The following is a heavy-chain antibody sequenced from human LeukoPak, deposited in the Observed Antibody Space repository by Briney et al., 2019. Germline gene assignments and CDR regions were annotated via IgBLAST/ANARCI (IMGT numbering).Heavy chain of an antibody. J-gene: IGHJ4*02. V-gene: IGHV3-21*01. CDR3: AKGETRGPTPGFDS. CDR2: IIGNSVHI. Sequence: GGSLRLSCAASGFTFSISSINWLRQAPGKGLEWVSSIIGNSVHILYADSVKGRFTFSRDNNKNSVFLQMNSLRTEDMAVYYCAKGETRGPTPGFDSWGQGILVTVSS. CDR1: GFTFSISS. D-gene: IGHD4-17*01.